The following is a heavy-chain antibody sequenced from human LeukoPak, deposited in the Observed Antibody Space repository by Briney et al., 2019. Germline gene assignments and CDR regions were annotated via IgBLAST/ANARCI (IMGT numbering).Heavy chain of an antibody. V-gene: IGHV3-30*18. CDR1: GFSFSYYS. D-gene: IGHD1-26*01. J-gene: IGHJ4*02. CDR2: TSYDVGDK. CDR3: AKDMRPYSGDRSFLFDQ. Sequence: GGSLRLSCAASGFSFSYYSVHWVRQAPGKGLEWVALTSYDVGDKDFADSGKVRFSISRDKYQNALVLQMNSLITEDTAIYYCAKDMRPYSGDRSFLFDQWGQGTLVIVSS.